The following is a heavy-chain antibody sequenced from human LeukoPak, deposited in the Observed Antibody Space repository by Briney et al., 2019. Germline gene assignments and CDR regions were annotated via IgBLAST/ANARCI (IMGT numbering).Heavy chain of an antibody. CDR1: GFTVSNNF. D-gene: IGHD6-19*01. Sequence: GGSLRLSCEASGFTVSNNFMGWVRQAPGKGLEWVSGIYAGGSTYYADSVKGRFTLSRHNSENTLSLEMNSLRPEDTALYYCARESSVSGWFIYWGQGTLVTVSS. CDR2: IYAGGST. CDR3: ARESSVSGWFIY. J-gene: IGHJ4*02. V-gene: IGHV3-53*04.